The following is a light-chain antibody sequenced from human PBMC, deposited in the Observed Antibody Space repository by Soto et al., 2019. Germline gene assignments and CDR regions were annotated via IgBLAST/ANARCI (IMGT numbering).Light chain of an antibody. CDR3: QQHGISHIT. V-gene: IGKV3-20*01. J-gene: IGKJ5*01. CDR2: GAS. CDR1: QKISSTV. Sequence: EIVFTQSPGILSLSPGERASLSFRASQKISSTVLAWYQQKPGQAPRLLIYGASSRTTGIPDRFSGSGSGTDFTLTISRLEPEDFAMYYCQQHGISHITFGQGTRLEIK.